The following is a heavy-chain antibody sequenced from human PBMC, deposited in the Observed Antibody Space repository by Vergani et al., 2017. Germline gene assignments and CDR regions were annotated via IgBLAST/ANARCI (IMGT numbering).Heavy chain of an antibody. J-gene: IGHJ6*02. V-gene: IGHV3-53*02. Sequence: EVQLVETGGGLIQPGGSLRLSCAASGFTVSSNYMSWVRQAPGKGLEWVSVIYSGGSTYYADSVKGRFTISRDNSKNTLYLQMNSLSAGDTAVYYCAKANPRNSXYDYLYYYHAMDVWGQGTTVTVSS. CDR1: GFTVSSNY. D-gene: IGHD5-12*01. CDR2: IYSGGST. CDR3: AKANPRNSXYDYLYYYHAMDV.